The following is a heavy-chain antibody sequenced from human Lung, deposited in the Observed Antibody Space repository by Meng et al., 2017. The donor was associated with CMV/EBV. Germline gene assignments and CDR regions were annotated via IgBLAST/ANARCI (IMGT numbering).Heavy chain of an antibody. J-gene: IGHJ4*01. D-gene: IGHD6-19*01. CDR2: VNPVSDDT. Sequence: QVQLVQSGAEVKKPGTSVKVSCEASGYTFTGFYIHWVRQAPGHGLEWLGRVNPVSDDTHYAQKFVGRLTVTRGATINTAFMELTSLRPDDTAVYYCAKSSDNGWSSWGPGTLVTVSS. CDR1: GYTFTGFY. CDR3: AKSSDNGWSS. V-gene: IGHV1-2*06.